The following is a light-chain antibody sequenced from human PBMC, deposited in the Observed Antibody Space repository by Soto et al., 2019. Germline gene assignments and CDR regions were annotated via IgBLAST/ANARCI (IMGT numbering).Light chain of an antibody. CDR1: QSISSH. CDR2: AAS. Sequence: DIQMTQSPSSLSASVGDRVTITCRASQSISSHLNWYRQKPGKAPKLLIYAASSLQSGVPSRFSGSGSGTDFTLTISSLQSEDFATYYCQQSYSTPPTFGQGTRLEIK. V-gene: IGKV1-39*01. CDR3: QQSYSTPPT. J-gene: IGKJ5*01.